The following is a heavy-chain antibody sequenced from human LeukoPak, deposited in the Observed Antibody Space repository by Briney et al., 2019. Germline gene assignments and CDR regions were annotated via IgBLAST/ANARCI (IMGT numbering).Heavy chain of an antibody. Sequence: PGRSLRLSCAASGFTFNKYAMHWVRPAPGKGLEWVAVLSYDGSDKYYADSVKGRFTISRGNSKNTLYLQMNSLRAEDTAVYYCARRFSYGYEYFQHWGQGTLVTVSS. CDR2: LSYDGSDK. V-gene: IGHV3-30-3*01. CDR3: ARRFSYGYEYFQH. CDR1: GFTFNKYA. D-gene: IGHD5-18*01. J-gene: IGHJ1*01.